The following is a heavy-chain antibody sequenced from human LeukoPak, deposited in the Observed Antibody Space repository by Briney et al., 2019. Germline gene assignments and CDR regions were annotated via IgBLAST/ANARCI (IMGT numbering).Heavy chain of an antibody. CDR1: GFTFSNYW. CDR3: AKCCYSNTYGMDV. J-gene: IGHJ6*02. D-gene: IGHD4-11*01. Sequence: GGSLRLSCAASGFTFSNYWMSWVRQAPGKGLEWVANIKQDGSEKYYVDSVKGRFTISRDNAKNSLYLQMNSLRAEDTAVYYCAKCCYSNTYGMDVWGQGTTVTVSS. V-gene: IGHV3-7*03. CDR2: IKQDGSEK.